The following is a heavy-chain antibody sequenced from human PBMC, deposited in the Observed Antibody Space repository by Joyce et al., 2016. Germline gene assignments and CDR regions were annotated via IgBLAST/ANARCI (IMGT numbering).Heavy chain of an antibody. CDR2: IKPNSGET. CDR3: SRARRMGALPLDF. Sequence: QVQLVQSGAEVKKPGASVKVSCKASGYTFTGYYVHWVRQAPGQGVEWMGWIKPNSGETNYAQKFQGRVNMTRDTSKSTAYMEMTRLRYDDTAVYYCSRARRMGALPLDFWGQGTLVTVSS. D-gene: IGHD1-26*01. V-gene: IGHV1-2*02. CDR1: GYTFTGYY. J-gene: IGHJ4*02.